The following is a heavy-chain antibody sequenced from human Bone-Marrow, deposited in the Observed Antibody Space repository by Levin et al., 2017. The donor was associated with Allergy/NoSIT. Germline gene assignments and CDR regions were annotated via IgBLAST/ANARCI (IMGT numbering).Heavy chain of an antibody. Sequence: GGSLRLSCAATGFTFSDYAMHWVRQAPGKGLEWVAVISYEGSSKYYAASVKGRFTISRDNSKNTLYLQMNSLRAEDTAVYYCAKDAYGSGIHLFDYWGQGTQLTVSS. V-gene: IGHV3-30*18. CDR1: GFTFSDYA. CDR3: AKDAYGSGIHLFDY. D-gene: IGHD3-10*01. J-gene: IGHJ4*02. CDR2: ISYEGSSK.